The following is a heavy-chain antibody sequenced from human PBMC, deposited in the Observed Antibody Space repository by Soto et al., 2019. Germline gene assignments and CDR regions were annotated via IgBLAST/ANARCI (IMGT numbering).Heavy chain of an antibody. V-gene: IGHV4-59*01. D-gene: IGHD3-22*01. Sequence: QVQLQESGPGLVKPSETLSLTCTVSGGSISSYYWSWIRQPPGKGLEWTGSIYYSGSTNYNPSHKSRVTISVDTSKNQFSLKLSSVTAADTAVDYCARVPYDSSGYYYPFDYWGQGTLVTVSS. J-gene: IGHJ4*02. CDR2: IYYSGST. CDR3: ARVPYDSSGYYYPFDY. CDR1: GGSISSYY.